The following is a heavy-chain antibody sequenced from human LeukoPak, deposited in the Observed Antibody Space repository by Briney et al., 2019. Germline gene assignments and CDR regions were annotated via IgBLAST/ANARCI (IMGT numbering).Heavy chain of an antibody. D-gene: IGHD5-18*01. CDR2: ISSSSSYI. Sequence: GGSLGLSCAASGFTFSSYSMNWVRQAPRKGLEWVSSISSSSSYIYYADSVKGRFTISRDNAKNSLYLQMNSLRAEDTAVYYCARDGGAMAPRWGQGTLVTVSS. CDR3: ARDGGAMAPR. J-gene: IGHJ4*02. V-gene: IGHV3-21*01. CDR1: GFTFSSYS.